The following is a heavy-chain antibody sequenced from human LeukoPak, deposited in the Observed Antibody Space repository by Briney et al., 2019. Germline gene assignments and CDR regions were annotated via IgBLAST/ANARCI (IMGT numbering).Heavy chain of an antibody. CDR3: TRPARISMIVGDLGYFHY. CDR1: GFTFGDYI. V-gene: IGHV3-49*03. Sequence: GGSLRLSCTASGFTFGDYIMSWFRQAPGKGLEWVGFIRRKAYDGTTEYAASVKGRFTVSRDDSKSIAYLQMNSLKAEDTAMYYCTRPARISMIVGDLGYFHYWGQGTLVTVSS. J-gene: IGHJ4*02. D-gene: IGHD3-22*01. CDR2: IRRKAYDGTT.